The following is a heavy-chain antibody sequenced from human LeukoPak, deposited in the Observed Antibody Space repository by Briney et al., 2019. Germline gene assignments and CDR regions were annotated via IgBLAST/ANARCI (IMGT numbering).Heavy chain of an antibody. CDR3: ARTNPNAVAGSLFDY. Sequence: PSETLSLTCAVYGGSFSGYCWSWIRQPPGKGLEWIGYIYYSGSTNYNPSLKSRVTISVDTSKNQFSLKLSSVTAADTAVYYCARTNPNAVAGSLFDYWGQGTLVTVSS. V-gene: IGHV4-59*01. CDR2: IYYSGST. CDR1: GGSFSGYC. J-gene: IGHJ4*02. D-gene: IGHD6-19*01.